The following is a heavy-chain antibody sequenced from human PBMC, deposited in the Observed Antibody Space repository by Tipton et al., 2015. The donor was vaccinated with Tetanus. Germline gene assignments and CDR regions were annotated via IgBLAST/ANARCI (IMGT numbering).Heavy chain of an antibody. CDR2: ISSDGSNQ. D-gene: IGHD3-10*01. V-gene: IGHV3-30*03. J-gene: IGHJ4*02. CDR3: ARERTSAGIGVRDH. CDR1: GFPFSSYN. Sequence: SLRLSCAASGFPFSSYNMHWVRQAPGRGLESVAVISSDGSNQYYTDSVKGRFTISRDNSKNALYLQMSGLRPEDTAVYYCARERTSAGIGVRDHWGQGTPVTVAS.